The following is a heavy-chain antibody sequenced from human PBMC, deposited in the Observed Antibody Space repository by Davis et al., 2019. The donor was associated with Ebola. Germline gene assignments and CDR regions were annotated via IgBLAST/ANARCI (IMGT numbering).Heavy chain of an antibody. Sequence: SETLSLTCSVSGGSFNTHHWSWIRQAPGKGLEWIGYIYDSVNTKYNPSLKSRVILSLATSKNQVSLKLSSVTAAETAVYYCARGGVEMATVPSDAFEFWGQGTLVTVSS. CDR1: GGSFNTHH. J-gene: IGHJ3*01. V-gene: IGHV4-59*11. D-gene: IGHD5-24*01. CDR3: ARGGVEMATVPSDAFEF. CDR2: IYDSVNT.